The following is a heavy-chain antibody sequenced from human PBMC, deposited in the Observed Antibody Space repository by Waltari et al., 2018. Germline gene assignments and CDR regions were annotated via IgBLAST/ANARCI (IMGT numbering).Heavy chain of an antibody. D-gene: IGHD6-19*01. CDR3: ARRAWGSGWSY. CDR1: VGSTSSRSNDY. J-gene: IGHJ4*02. Sequence: QLQLQESGPGLVKPSETLSLTCTVSVGSTSSRSNDYWGWIRKPPGKGLEWIGSIYYNGSTYYNPSLKSRVTISVDTSKKQFSLKLSSVTAADTVVYYCARRAWGSGWSYWGQGTLVAVSS. V-gene: IGHV4-39*01. CDR2: IYYNGST.